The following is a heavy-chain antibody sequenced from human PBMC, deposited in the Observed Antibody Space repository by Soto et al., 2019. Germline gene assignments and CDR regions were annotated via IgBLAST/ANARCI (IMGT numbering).Heavy chain of an antibody. D-gene: IGHD6-13*01. Sequence: GGSLRLSCAASGFTFSSYGMHWVRQAPGKGLEWVAVIWYDGSNKYYADSVKGRFTISRDNSKNTLYLQMNSLRAEDTAVYYCARYLSSSWPLHYYYYGMDVWGQGTTVTVSS. CDR3: ARYLSSSWPLHYYYYGMDV. CDR2: IWYDGSNK. CDR1: GFTFSSYG. V-gene: IGHV3-33*01. J-gene: IGHJ6*02.